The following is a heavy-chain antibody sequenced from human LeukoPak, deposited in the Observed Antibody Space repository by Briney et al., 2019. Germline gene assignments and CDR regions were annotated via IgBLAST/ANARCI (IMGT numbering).Heavy chain of an antibody. CDR1: GFTFSSYA. V-gene: IGHV3-23*01. Sequence: GGSLRLSCAASGFTFSSYAMSWVRQAPGKGLEWVSAISGSGGSTYYADSVKGRFTISRDSSKNTLYLQMNSLRAEDTAVYYCARDGPPIVVVVAATPGYFDYWGQGTLVTVSS. J-gene: IGHJ4*02. CDR2: ISGSGGST. CDR3: ARDGPPIVVVVAATPGYFDY. D-gene: IGHD2-15*01.